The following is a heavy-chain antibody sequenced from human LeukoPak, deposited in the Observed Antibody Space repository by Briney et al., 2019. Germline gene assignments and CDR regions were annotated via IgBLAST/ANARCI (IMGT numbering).Heavy chain of an antibody. D-gene: IGHD6-13*01. CDR1: GFTFNSYA. CDR3: TKEGRPKSGGGYFDY. CDR2: VNEGGGRT. V-gene: IGHV3-23*01. Sequence: GGSLRLSCAASGFTFNSYAMGCVRQAPGQGLEWVSTVNEGGGRTYYADSVKGRFTVSRDNSKNTLYLQMNSLRADDTGVYYCTKEGRPKSGGGYFDYWGQGARVTVSS. J-gene: IGHJ4*02.